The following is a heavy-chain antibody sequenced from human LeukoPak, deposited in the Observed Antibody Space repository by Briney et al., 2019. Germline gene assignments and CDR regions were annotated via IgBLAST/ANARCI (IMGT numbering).Heavy chain of an antibody. J-gene: IGHJ4*02. CDR2: VYSSGNT. CDR3: VRDRELTY. V-gene: IGHV4-4*08. CDR1: DGSISIYY. Sequence: ASETLSLTCTVSDGSISIYYWSWIRQPPGKGLEWIGYVYSSGNTNYSPSLKGRAIISADTSKNQFSLKLTSVTAADTAVYYCVRDRELTYWGQGVLVTVSS. D-gene: IGHD3-10*01.